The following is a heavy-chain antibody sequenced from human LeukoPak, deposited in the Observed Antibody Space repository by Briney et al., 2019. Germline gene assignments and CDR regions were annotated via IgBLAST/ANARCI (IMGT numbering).Heavy chain of an antibody. D-gene: IGHD1-26*01. CDR2: IWYDGSNK. J-gene: IGHJ4*02. CDR3: ARGILGYSTVYLDY. Sequence: GGSLRLSCAESGFSFSSYVMHWVRQAPGKGLEWVAVIWYDGSNKYYADSMRGRFTISRDNSENTLYLQMSSLRAEDTAVYYCARGILGYSTVYLDYWGQGALVTVSS. V-gene: IGHV3-33*01. CDR1: GFSFSSYV.